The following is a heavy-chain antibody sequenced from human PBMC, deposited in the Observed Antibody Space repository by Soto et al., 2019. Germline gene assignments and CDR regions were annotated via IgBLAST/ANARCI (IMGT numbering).Heavy chain of an antibody. CDR1: GGSISSGDYY. CDR3: ARDLIGTIFGVVTPIAYYYGMDV. J-gene: IGHJ6*04. CDR2: NYFSWST. D-gene: IGHD3-3*01. Sequence: QVQLQESGPGLVKPSQTLSLTCTVSGGSISSGDYYWRWIRQPPGKGLVGLGYNYFSWSTYYNPSLKSRVTISVDTLKNQFSLKLSTVTAADTAVYYCARDLIGTIFGVVTPIAYYYGMDVWGKGTTVTVSS. V-gene: IGHV4-30-4*01.